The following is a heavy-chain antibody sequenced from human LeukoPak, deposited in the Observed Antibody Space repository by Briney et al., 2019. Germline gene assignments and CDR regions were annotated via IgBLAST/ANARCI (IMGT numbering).Heavy chain of an antibody. Sequence: ASVTVSCTASGYTFPSYFMHWVRQAPGQGLEWMGIINPTGGSATYAQKFQGRVTMTRDTSISTAYMDLSGLRPDDTAVYYCAREGSGYTYGRGSYFDYWGHGILVTVSS. D-gene: IGHD5-18*01. CDR3: AREGSGYTYGRGSYFDY. J-gene: IGHJ4*01. V-gene: IGHV1-46*01. CDR1: GYTFPSYF. CDR2: INPTGGSA.